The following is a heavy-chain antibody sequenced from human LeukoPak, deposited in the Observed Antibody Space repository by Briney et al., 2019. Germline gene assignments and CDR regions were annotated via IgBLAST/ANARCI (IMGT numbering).Heavy chain of an antibody. CDR2: ISSSSRYT. J-gene: IGHJ6*04. D-gene: IGHD5-12*01. CDR3: ASTYDANYYGMDV. CDR1: GFTSSDYY. Sequence: PGGSLRLSCAASGFTSSDYYMSWIRQAPGKGLEWVSYISSSSRYTNYADSVKRRFTISRDNAKNSLYLQMNSLRAEDTAAYYCASTYDANYYGMDVWGKGTTVTVSS. V-gene: IGHV3-11*06.